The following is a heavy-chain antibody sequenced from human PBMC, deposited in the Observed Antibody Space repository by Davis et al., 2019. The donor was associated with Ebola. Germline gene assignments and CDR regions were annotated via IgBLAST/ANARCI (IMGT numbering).Heavy chain of an antibody. V-gene: IGHV1-69*04. D-gene: IGHD3-16*02. CDR3: AREESPALRLGELSLDY. J-gene: IGHJ4*02. CDR2: IIPILGIA. CDR1: GGTFSSYA. Sequence: SVKVSCKASGGTFSSYAISWVRQAPGQGLEWMGRIIPILGIANYAQKFQGRVTITADKSTSTAYMELSSLRSEDTAVYYCAREESPALRLGELSLDYWGQGTLVTVSS.